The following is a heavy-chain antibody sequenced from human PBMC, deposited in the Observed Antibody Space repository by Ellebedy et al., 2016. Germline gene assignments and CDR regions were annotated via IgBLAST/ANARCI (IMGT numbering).Heavy chain of an antibody. V-gene: IGHV3-23*01. J-gene: IGHJ4*02. CDR2: ISGSGGST. D-gene: IGHD6-13*01. Sequence: GGSLRLSXAASGFTFSSYAMSWVRQAPGKGLEWVSAISGSGGSTYYADSVKGRFTISRDNSKNTLYLQMNSLRAEDTAVYHCAKDRGYSSSWYYFDYWGQGTLVTVSS. CDR1: GFTFSSYA. CDR3: AKDRGYSSSWYYFDY.